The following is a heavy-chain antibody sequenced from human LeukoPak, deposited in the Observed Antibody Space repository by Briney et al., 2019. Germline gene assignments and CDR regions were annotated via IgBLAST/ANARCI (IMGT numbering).Heavy chain of an antibody. Sequence: PGGSLRLSCAASGFALSHYNMNWVRQAPGQRLEWLANIKQDGIETYYLDSVRGRFTISRDSARNSVYLQMNSLRADETAVYFCARFIASPGPDAFDIWGQGTLVTVSS. V-gene: IGHV3-7*01. CDR1: GFALSHYN. D-gene: IGHD6-13*01. J-gene: IGHJ3*02. CDR2: IKQDGIET. CDR3: ARFIASPGPDAFDI.